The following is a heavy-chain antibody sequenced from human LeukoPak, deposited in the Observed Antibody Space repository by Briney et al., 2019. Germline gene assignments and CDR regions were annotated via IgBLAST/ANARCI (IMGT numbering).Heavy chain of an antibody. CDR1: GGSISSSSYY. CDR2: IYYSGST. J-gene: IGHJ4*02. CDR3: ARQGGGCSSTSCYMGY. V-gene: IGHV4-39*01. D-gene: IGHD2-2*02. Sequence: PSETLSLTCTVPGGSISSSSYYWGWIRQPPGKGLEWIGSIYYSGSTYYNPSLKSRVTISVDTSKNQFSLKLSSVTAADTAVYYCARQGGGCSSTSCYMGYWGQGTLVTVSS.